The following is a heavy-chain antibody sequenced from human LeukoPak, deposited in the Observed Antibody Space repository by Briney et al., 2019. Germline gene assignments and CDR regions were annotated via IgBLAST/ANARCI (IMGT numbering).Heavy chain of an antibody. CDR2: ISGSGGST. CDR3: AKDVFSAYNKDAFDI. J-gene: IGHJ3*02. V-gene: IGHV3-23*01. Sequence: GGSLRLSCAASGFTFSSYSMTWVRQAPGKGLEWVSAISGSGGSTYYADSVKGRFTISRDNSKNTLYLQMNSLRAEDTAVYYCAKDVFSAYNKDAFDIWGQGTMVTVSS. CDR1: GFTFSSYS. D-gene: IGHD3-10*02.